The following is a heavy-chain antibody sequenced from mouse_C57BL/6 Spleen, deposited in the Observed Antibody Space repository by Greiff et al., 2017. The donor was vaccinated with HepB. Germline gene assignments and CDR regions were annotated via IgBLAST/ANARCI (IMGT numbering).Heavy chain of an antibody. Sequence: QVQLQQPGAELVMPGASVKLSCKASGYTFTSYWMHWVKQRPGQGLEWIGEIDPSDSYTNYNQKFKGKSTLTVDKSSSTAYMQLSSLTSEDSAVYYCARIDTLYVDWYFDVWGTGTTVTVSS. D-gene: IGHD1-1*01. J-gene: IGHJ1*03. V-gene: IGHV1-69*01. CDR3: ARIDTLYVDWYFDV. CDR2: IDPSDSYT. CDR1: GYTFTSYW.